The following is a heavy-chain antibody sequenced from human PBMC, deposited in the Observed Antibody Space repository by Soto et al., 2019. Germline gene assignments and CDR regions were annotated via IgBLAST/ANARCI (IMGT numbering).Heavy chain of an antibody. CDR1: GYTFTSYA. J-gene: IGHJ4*02. CDR3: ARSIVVVTALDY. CDR2: INAGNGNT. D-gene: IGHD2-21*02. Sequence: ASVKVSCKASGYTFTSYAMHWVRQAPGQMLEWMGWINAGNGNTKDXXKFQGRVXXTRDTSASTAXMELSXLRSEDTDVYYCARSIVVVTALDYWGQGTLVTVSS. V-gene: IGHV1-3*01.